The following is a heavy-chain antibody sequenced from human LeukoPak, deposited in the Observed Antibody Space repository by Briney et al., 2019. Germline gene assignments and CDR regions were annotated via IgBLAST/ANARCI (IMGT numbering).Heavy chain of an antibody. Sequence: ASVKVSCKASGYTFTGYYMHWVRQAPGQGLEWMGRINLNSGGTNYAQKFQGRVTMTRDTSISTAYMELSRLRFDDTAVYYCARYYCSGGSCLGTNWFDPWGQGTLVTVSS. CDR2: INLNSGGT. D-gene: IGHD2-15*01. CDR3: ARYYCSGGSCLGTNWFDP. V-gene: IGHV1-2*06. J-gene: IGHJ5*02. CDR1: GYTFTGYY.